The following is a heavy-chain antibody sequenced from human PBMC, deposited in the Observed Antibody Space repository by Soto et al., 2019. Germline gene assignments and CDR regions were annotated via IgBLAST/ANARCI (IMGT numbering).Heavy chain of an antibody. D-gene: IGHD2-15*01. V-gene: IGHV3-23*01. CDR2: INIGGGTT. CDR1: GFTFSSYA. Sequence: GGSLRLSCAASGFTFSSYAMSWVRQAPGKGLEWVSAINIGGGTTYYADSVKGRFTISRDNSKDTLYLQMHSLRADDTAVYYRARDGAYCSGGSCYRGAFDIWGQGTMVTVSS. CDR3: ARDGAYCSGGSCYRGAFDI. J-gene: IGHJ3*02.